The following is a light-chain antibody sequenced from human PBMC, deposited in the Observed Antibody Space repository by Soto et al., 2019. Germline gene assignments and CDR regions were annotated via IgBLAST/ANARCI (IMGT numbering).Light chain of an antibody. J-gene: IGLJ2*01. CDR2: GNS. CDR3: NSYDSSLTGVV. V-gene: IGLV1-40*01. Sequence: QSVLTQPPSVSGAPGQRVTISCTGSSSNIGAGYDVHWYQQLPGTAPKLLIYGNSNRPSGVPDRFSGSKSGTSASLAITGLQAKDEADYYCNSYDSSLTGVVFGGGTQLTVL. CDR1: SSNIGAGYD.